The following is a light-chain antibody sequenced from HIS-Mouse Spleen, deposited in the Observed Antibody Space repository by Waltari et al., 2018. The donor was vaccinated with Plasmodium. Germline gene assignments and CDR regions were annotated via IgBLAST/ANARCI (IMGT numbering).Light chain of an antibody. J-gene: IGLJ2*01. V-gene: IGLV3-25*03. CDR2: IDS. Sequence: SYELTQPPSVSVSPGQTARTTCAGGALPKQYAYWYQQKPGQAPGLVIYIDSERPSGIPERFSGSSSGTTVTLTISGVQAEDEADYYCQSADSSGTYRVFGGGTKLTVL. CDR1: ALPKQY. CDR3: QSADSSGTYRV.